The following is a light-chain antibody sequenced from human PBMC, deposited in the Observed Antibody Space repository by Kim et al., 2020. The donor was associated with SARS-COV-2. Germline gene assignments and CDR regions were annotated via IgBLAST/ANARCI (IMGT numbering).Light chain of an antibody. Sequence: DIVMTQSPDSLAVSLGERATINCKSSQSVLYSSNNKNYLAWYQQKPGQPPKLLIYWASTRESGVPDRFSGSGSGTDFTLTISSLQAEDVAVYYCQQYYITPLTFGGGTKLDIK. CDR1: QSVLYSSNNKNY. J-gene: IGKJ4*01. CDR3: QQYYITPLT. V-gene: IGKV4-1*01. CDR2: WAS.